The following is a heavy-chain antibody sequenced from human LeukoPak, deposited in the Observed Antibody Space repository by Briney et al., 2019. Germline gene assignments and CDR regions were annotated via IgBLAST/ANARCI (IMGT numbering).Heavy chain of an antibody. CDR3: ARSPGGGSYPLDF. CDR1: GYTFTSYG. V-gene: IGHV1-8*02. CDR2: MNPNSGNT. D-gene: IGHD1-26*01. Sequence: GASVEVSCKASGYTFTSYGISWVRQAPGQGLEWMGWMNPNSGNTGYAQKFQGRVTMTRNTSIITAYMELSSLRSEDTAVYYCARSPGGGSYPLDFWGQGTLVTVSS. J-gene: IGHJ4*02.